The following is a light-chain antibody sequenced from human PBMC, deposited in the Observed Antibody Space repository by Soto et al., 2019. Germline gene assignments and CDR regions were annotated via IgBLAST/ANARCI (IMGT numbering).Light chain of an antibody. V-gene: IGLV2-8*01. CDR2: EVN. CDR1: SSDIGGYDY. Sequence: QSALTQPPSASGSPGQSVTISCTGTSSDIGGYDYVSWYQQHPGKAPKLIIYEVNKRPSGVPDRFSGSKSGNTASLTVSGLQAEDEADYYCSSYGGSNNLVFAGGTKVTVL. CDR3: SSYGGSNNLV. J-gene: IGLJ3*02.